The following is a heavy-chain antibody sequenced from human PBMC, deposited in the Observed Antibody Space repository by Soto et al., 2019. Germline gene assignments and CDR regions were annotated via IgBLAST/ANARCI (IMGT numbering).Heavy chain of an antibody. V-gene: IGHV3-23*01. D-gene: IGHD6-13*01. CDR2: ISGSGGST. J-gene: IGHJ2*01. CDR1: GFTFSSYA. CDR3: ASSPYSSSWYGGDWYFDL. Sequence: PGGSLRLSCTASGFTFSSYAMSWVRQAPGKGLEWVSAISGSGGSTYYADSVKGRFTISRDNSKNTLYLQMNSLRAEDTAVYYCASSPYSSSWYGGDWYFDLWGRGTLVTVSS.